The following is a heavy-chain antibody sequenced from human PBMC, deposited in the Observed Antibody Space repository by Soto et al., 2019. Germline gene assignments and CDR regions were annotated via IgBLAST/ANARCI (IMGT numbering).Heavy chain of an antibody. CDR1: GFSLSSSGVG. CDR3: GHRLHGGYSDI. V-gene: IGHV2-5*02. Sequence: QITLKESRPTLVKTTQTLTLTCTFSGFSLSSSGVGVAWIRQPPGEALEWLAHIYWDDVKDYSPSLRNRLTITKETSKNHVVLTMTDMDPVDTATFYCGHRLHGGYSDIWGQGTLVTVSS. J-gene: IGHJ4*02. D-gene: IGHD2-8*01. CDR2: IYWDDVK.